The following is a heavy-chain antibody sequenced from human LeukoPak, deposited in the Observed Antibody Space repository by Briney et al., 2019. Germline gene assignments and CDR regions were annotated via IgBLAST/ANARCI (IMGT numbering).Heavy chain of an antibody. Sequence: SQTLSLTCTVSGGSISSGSYYWSWIRQPAGKGLEWIGRIHTSGSTNDNPSLKSRVTISVDTSKNQFSLKLSSVTAADTAVYYCARDRYSYGYWGQGTLVTVSS. J-gene: IGHJ4*02. CDR1: GGSISSGSYY. D-gene: IGHD5-18*01. V-gene: IGHV4-61*02. CDR3: ARDRYSYGY. CDR2: IHTSGST.